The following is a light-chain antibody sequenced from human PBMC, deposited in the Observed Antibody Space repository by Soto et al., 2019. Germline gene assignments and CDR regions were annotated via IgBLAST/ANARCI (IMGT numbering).Light chain of an antibody. CDR3: GSYTSSSTLI. CDR2: EVS. J-gene: IGLJ2*01. CDR1: SSDVDAYNY. V-gene: IGLV2-14*01. Sequence: QSALTQPASVSESPGQSITISCSGTSSDVDAYNYVSWYQQHPGKAPKLMIYEVSNRPSGVSHRFSGSKSGNTASLTISGLLAEDEADYYCGSYTSSSTLIFGGGTKVTVL.